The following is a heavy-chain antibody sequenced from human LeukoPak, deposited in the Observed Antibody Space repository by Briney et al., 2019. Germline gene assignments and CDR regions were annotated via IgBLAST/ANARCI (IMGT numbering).Heavy chain of an antibody. CDR3: ARTPVAGTYSEYYYYYMDV. CDR2: ISSSSSYI. CDR1: GFTFSSYS. V-gene: IGHV3-21*01. J-gene: IGHJ6*03. Sequence: PGGSLRLSCAASGFTFSSYSMNWVHQAPGKGLEWVSSISSSSSYIYYADSVKGRFTISRDNAKNSLYLQMNSLRAEDTAVYYCARTPVAGTYSEYYYYYMDVWGKGTTVTVSS. D-gene: IGHD6-19*01.